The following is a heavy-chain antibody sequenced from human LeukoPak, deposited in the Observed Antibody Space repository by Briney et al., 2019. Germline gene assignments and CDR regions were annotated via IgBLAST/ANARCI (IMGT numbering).Heavy chain of an antibody. Sequence: GGSLRLSCAASGFTFSDFYMSWIRQAPGRGLEWVSYISGSGSTIYYADSVKGRFTISRDNAKNSLNLQMNSLRAEDTAVYYCARAKWELLQGFDYWGQGTLVTVSS. CDR2: ISGSGSTI. D-gene: IGHD1-26*01. CDR1: GFTFSDFY. V-gene: IGHV3-11*01. CDR3: ARAKWELLQGFDY. J-gene: IGHJ4*02.